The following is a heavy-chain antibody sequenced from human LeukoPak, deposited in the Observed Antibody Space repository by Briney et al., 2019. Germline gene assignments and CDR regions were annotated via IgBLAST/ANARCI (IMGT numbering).Heavy chain of an antibody. J-gene: IGHJ5*02. Sequence: PSETLSLTCAVYGGSFSGYYWSWIRQPPGKGLEWIGEINHSGSTNYNPSLKSRVTISVDTPKNQFSLKLSSVTAADTAVYYCASTTASIAAAGTRDWFDPWGQGTLVTVSS. CDR2: INHSGST. V-gene: IGHV4-34*01. CDR1: GGSFSGYY. D-gene: IGHD6-13*01. CDR3: ASTTASIAAAGTRDWFDP.